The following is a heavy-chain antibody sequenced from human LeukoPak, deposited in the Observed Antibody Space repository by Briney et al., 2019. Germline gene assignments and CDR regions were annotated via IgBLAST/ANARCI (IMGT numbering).Heavy chain of an antibody. CDR1: GGTFSSHA. Sequence: GASVKVSCKASGGTFSSHAISWMRQAPGQGLEWMGGIIPMFGAAKSAQKFQGRVTFTADESTSTAYMELNSLRSDDTAVYYCARGRILTTETYNWFDPWGQGTLVTVSS. CDR3: ARGRILTTETYNWFDP. D-gene: IGHD4-11*01. V-gene: IGHV1-69*13. CDR2: IIPMFGAA. J-gene: IGHJ5*02.